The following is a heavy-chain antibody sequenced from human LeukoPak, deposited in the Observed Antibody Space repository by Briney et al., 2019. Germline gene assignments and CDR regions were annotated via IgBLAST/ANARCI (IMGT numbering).Heavy chain of an antibody. Sequence: GGSLRLSCAASGFTFSDHHMSWVRQAPGKGLEWVSDITSTSSSTNYAGSVKGRFTISRDNAKKSLYLQMNSLRAEDTAVYYCARDKGTYWGQGTLVTVSS. CDR1: GFTFSDHH. CDR2: ITSTSSST. CDR3: ARDKGTY. V-gene: IGHV3-11*06. J-gene: IGHJ4*02.